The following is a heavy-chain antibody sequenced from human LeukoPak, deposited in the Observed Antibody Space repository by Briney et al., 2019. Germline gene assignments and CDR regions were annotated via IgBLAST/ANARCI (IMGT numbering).Heavy chain of an antibody. D-gene: IGHD3-3*01. J-gene: IGHJ4*02. CDR2: IIPIFGTA. V-gene: IGHV1-69*01. CDR3: ARGVPNRYDFWSGQPQYYFDY. Sequence: SVKVSCKASGGTFSSYAISWVRQAPGQGLEWMGGIIPIFGTANYAQKFQGRVTITADESTSTAYMELSSLRSEDTAVYYCARGVPNRYDFWSGQPQYYFDYWGQGTLVTVSS. CDR1: GGTFSSYA.